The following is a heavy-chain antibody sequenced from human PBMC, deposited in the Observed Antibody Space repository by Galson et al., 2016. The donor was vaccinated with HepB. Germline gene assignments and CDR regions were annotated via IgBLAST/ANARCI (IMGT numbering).Heavy chain of an antibody. Sequence: SVKVSCKASGGTFSGDAISWVRQAPGQGLEWMGGISPIFGTTNYAQKFQGRVTITADASTSTAYMALGSLRSEDTAVYYCARGIGYYCSSTSCPQYFHHWGQGTLVIVSA. CDR2: ISPIFGTT. CDR3: ARGIGYYCSSTSCPQYFHH. CDR1: GGTFSGDA. J-gene: IGHJ1*01. D-gene: IGHD2-2*01. V-gene: IGHV1-69*13.